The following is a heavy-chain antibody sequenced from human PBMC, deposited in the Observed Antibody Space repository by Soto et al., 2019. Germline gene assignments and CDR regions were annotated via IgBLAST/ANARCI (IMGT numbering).Heavy chain of an antibody. J-gene: IGHJ6*02. Sequence: QVQLVESGGGVVQPGRSLRLSCAASGFTFSSYGMHWVRQAPGKGLEWVAVISNVGSNKYYADSVKGRFTISRDNSEHTLYLQMNSLRAEDTAVYYCAKGSYGSGSYHMDVWGQGTTVTVSS. D-gene: IGHD3-10*01. CDR3: AKGSYGSGSYHMDV. CDR1: GFTFSSYG. V-gene: IGHV3-30*18. CDR2: ISNVGSNK.